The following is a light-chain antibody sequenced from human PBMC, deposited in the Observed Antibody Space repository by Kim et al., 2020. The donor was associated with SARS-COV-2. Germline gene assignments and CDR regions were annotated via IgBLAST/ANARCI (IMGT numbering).Light chain of an antibody. Sequence: APGETARIPCGGNHMGSKSVHWYQQKPGQAPVLVLYFDSDRPSGIPDRFSGSNSEDTATLSISRVEAGDEADYYCQVWDSDTDHSVFGTGTKVTVL. CDR2: FDS. V-gene: IGLV3-21*04. CDR1: HMGSKS. CDR3: QVWDSDTDHSV. J-gene: IGLJ1*01.